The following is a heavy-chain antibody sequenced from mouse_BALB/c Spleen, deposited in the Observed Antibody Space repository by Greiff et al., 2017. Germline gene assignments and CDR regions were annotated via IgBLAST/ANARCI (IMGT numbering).Heavy chain of an antibody. CDR2: IYPGSGST. CDR1: GYTFTSYW. Sequence: LQQPGSELVRPGASVKLSCKASGYTFTSYWMHWVKQRPGQGLEWIGNIYPGSGSTNYDEKFKSKATLTVDTSSSTAYMQLSSLTSEDSAVHYCTRGTAMDYWGQGTSVTVSS. J-gene: IGHJ4*01. V-gene: IGHV1S22*01. D-gene: IGHD3-1*01. CDR3: TRGTAMDY.